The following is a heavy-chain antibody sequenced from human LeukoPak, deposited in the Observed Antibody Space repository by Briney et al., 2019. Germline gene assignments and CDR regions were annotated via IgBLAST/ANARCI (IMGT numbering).Heavy chain of an antibody. CDR1: GFTFSSYW. J-gene: IGHJ4*02. D-gene: IGHD6-19*01. V-gene: IGHV3-74*01. Sequence: PGGSLRLSCAASGFTFSSYWMHWVRQAPGKGLVWVSRINSDGSSTSYADSVKGRFTISRDNAKNTLYLQMNSLRAEDTAVYYCASLIAVDAPVRDYWGQGTLVTVPS. CDR2: INSDGSST. CDR3: ASLIAVDAPVRDY.